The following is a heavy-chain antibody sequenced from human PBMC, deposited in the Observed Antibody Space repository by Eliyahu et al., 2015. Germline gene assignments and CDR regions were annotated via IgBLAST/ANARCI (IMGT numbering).Heavy chain of an antibody. CDR2: LSWNSGSI. J-gene: IGHJ4*02. Sequence: EVQLVESGGGLVXPGRSLXLXCXASGXXFDYYAMHWGRQAPGKGLEWVSGLSWNSGSIGYADSVKGRFTISKDNAKSSLYLQMNSLRAEDTALYYCAKDSSYDSRGEFDYWGQGTLVTVSS. CDR1: GXXFDYYA. CDR3: AKDSSYDSRGEFDY. V-gene: IGHV3-9*01. D-gene: IGHD3-22*01.